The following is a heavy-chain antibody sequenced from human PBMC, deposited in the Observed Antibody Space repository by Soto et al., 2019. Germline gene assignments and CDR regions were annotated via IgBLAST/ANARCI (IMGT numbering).Heavy chain of an antibody. CDR3: ARDFVSYYYDSSGYSQGYYYGMDV. D-gene: IGHD3-22*01. CDR1: GFTFSSYG. V-gene: IGHV3-33*01. J-gene: IGHJ6*02. Sequence: GGSLRLSCAASGFTFSSYGMHWVRQAPGKGLEWVAVIWYDGTNKYYADSVRGRFTISRDNSKNTLYLQMSSLRAEDTAIYYCARDFVSYYYDSSGYSQGYYYGMDVWGQGTTVTVSS. CDR2: IWYDGTNK.